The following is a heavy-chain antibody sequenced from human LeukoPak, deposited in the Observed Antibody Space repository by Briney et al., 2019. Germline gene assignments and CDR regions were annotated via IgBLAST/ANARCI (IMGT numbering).Heavy chain of an antibody. CDR2: ISGRGDST. J-gene: IGHJ5*02. CDR3: AKDALRYSWYGWFDP. CDR1: GFTFSSYA. D-gene: IGHD6-13*01. V-gene: IGHV3-23*01. Sequence: GGSLRLSCAASGFTFSSYAMSWVRQTPGKGLEWVSAISGRGDSTYYADSVKGRFTISRDNSKNTLYLQINSLRAEDTAVYYCAKDALRYSWYGWFDPWGQGSLVTVSS.